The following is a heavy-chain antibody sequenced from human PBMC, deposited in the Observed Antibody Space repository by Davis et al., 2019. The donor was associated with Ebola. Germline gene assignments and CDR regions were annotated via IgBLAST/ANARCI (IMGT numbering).Heavy chain of an antibody. V-gene: IGHV3-53*01. CDR1: GFVVSDSY. D-gene: IGHD2-2*01. CDR3: TRDYPSPAAF. Sequence: GESLKISCVASGFVVSDSYMMWVRQAPGKGLEWLAVFYAGGDAYYADSLKGRFTISRDNSKNTLFLQMNSLRVEDTAVYYCTRDYPSPAAFWGQGTPVTVSS. J-gene: IGHJ4*02. CDR2: FYAGGDA.